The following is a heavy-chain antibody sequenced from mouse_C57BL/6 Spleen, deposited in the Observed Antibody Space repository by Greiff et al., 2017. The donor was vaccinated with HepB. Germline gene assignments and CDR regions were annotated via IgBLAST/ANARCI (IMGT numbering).Heavy chain of an antibody. V-gene: IGHV1-22*01. J-gene: IGHJ2*01. Sequence: EVQLQQSGPELVKPGASVKMSCKASGYTFTDYNMHWVKQSHGKSLEWIGYINPNNGGTSYNQKFKGKATLTVNKSSSTAYMELRSLTSEDSAVYYCARGFVTTVVATRYYFDYWGQGTTLTVSS. CDR1: GYTFTDYN. CDR3: ARGFVTTVVATRYYFDY. D-gene: IGHD1-1*01. CDR2: INPNNGGT.